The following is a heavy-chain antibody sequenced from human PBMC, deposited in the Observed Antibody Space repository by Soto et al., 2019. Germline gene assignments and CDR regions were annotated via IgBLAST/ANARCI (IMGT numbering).Heavy chain of an antibody. CDR2: IYPGDSDT. Sequence: GESMKISCKGSGYRFTSYWSGWVRQMPGKGLEWMGIIYPGDSDTRYSPSFQGQVTISADKSISTAYLQWSSLKASDTAMYYCTRDRREATTDYWGQGALVTVSS. V-gene: IGHV5-51*01. CDR3: TRDRREATTDY. CDR1: GYRFTSYW. J-gene: IGHJ4*02.